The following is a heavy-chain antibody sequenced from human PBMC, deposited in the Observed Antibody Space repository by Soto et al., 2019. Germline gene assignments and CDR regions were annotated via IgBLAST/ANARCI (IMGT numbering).Heavy chain of an antibody. CDR1: GGSISSGGYY. Sequence: LSLTCTVSGGSISSGGYYWSWIRQHPGKGLEWIGYIYYSGSTYYNPSLKSRVTISVDTSKNQFSLKLSSVTAADTAVYYCARDLGYDYRGKYNWFDPWGQGTLVTVSS. D-gene: IGHD5-12*01. V-gene: IGHV4-31*03. CDR2: IYYSGST. J-gene: IGHJ5*02. CDR3: ARDLGYDYRGKYNWFDP.